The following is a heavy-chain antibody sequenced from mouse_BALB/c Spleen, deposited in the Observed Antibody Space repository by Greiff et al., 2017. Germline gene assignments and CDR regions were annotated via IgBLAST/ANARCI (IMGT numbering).Heavy chain of an antibody. V-gene: IGHV1S81*02. J-gene: IGHJ4*01. D-gene: IGHD1-2*01. Sequence: QVQLQQPGAELVKPGASVKLSCKASGYTFTSYWMHWVKQRPGQGLEWIGEINPSNGRTNYNEKFKSKATLTVDKSSSTAYMQLSSLTSEDSAVYYCARSYYGYGYYAMDYWGQGTSVTVSS. CDR1: GYTFTSYW. CDR3: ARSYYGYGYYAMDY. CDR2: INPSNGRT.